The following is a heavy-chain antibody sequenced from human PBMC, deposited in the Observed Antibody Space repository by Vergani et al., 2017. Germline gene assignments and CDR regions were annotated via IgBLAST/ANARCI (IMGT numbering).Heavy chain of an antibody. CDR1: GFTFSSYW. J-gene: IGHJ4*02. D-gene: IGHD6-19*01. CDR2: INKDGSQK. Sequence: EVQLVDSGGGLVQPGGSLRLSCAASGFTFSSYWMNWVRQAPGKGLEWVANINKDGSQKQYVDSVKGRFTISRDNAKNSLYLQMNSLRAEDTAVYHCARTGYSSNRKDDGGQGSLVTVSS. CDR3: ARTGYSSNRKDD. V-gene: IGHV3-7*01.